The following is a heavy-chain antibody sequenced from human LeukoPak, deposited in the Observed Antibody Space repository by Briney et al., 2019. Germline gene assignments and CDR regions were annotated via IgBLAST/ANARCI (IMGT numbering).Heavy chain of an antibody. CDR1: GGSITSYY. J-gene: IGHJ4*02. Sequence: SETLSLTCTVSGGSITSYYWSWIRQPPGKGLEWIGSSYYSGSTNYNPSLKSRVTISVDTSKNQFSLKLSSVTAADTALYYCARENGYRYDYWGQGTLVTVSS. D-gene: IGHD5-18*01. CDR2: SYYSGST. CDR3: ARENGYRYDY. V-gene: IGHV4-59*01.